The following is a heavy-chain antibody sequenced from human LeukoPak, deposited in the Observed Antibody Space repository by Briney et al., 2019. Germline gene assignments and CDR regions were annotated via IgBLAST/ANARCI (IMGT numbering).Heavy chain of an antibody. J-gene: IGHJ4*02. CDR2: IKQDGSEK. D-gene: IGHD1-20*01. V-gene: IGHV3-7*04. CDR3: ARVNWNDVLLPDY. CDR1: GFTFSSYW. Sequence: PGGSLRLSCAASGFTFSSYWMSWVRQAPGKGLEWVANIKQDGSEKYYVDSAKGRFTISRDNAKNSLYLQMNSLRAEDTAVYYCARVNWNDVLLPDYWGQGTLVTVSS.